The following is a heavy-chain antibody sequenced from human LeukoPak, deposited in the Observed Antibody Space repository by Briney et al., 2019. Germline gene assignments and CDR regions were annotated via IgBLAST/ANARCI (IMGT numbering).Heavy chain of an antibody. CDR3: AKVRGSGSYYRRGYFDY. D-gene: IGHD3-10*01. V-gene: IGHV3-23*01. CDR2: ISGSGGST. CDR1: GFTFSSYA. Sequence: GGSLRLSRAASGFTFSSYAMSWVRQAPGKGLEWVSAISGSGGSTYYADSVKGRFTISRDNSKNTLYLQMNSLRAEDTALYYCAKVRGSGSYYRRGYFDYWGQGTLVTVSS. J-gene: IGHJ4*02.